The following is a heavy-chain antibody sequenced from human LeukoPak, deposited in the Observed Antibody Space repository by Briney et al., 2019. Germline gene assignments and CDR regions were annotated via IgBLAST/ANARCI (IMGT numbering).Heavy chain of an antibody. V-gene: IGHV3-23*01. D-gene: IGHD1-14*01. CDR3: AKKSRDTSPPIG. J-gene: IGHJ4*02. Sequence: GGSLRLSCAASGFTFINYAMSWVRQAPGKGLEWISGITGSGDSTYYADSVRGRFTISRDNSKNTLFLQMKSLRAEDTALYYCAKKSRDTSPPIGWGQGTLVTVSS. CDR2: ITGSGDST. CDR1: GFTFINYA.